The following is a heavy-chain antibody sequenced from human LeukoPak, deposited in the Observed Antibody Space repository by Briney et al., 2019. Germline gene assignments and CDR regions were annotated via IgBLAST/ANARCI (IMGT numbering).Heavy chain of an antibody. Sequence: GGSLRLSSAAYGFTFSNYAMHWVRQAPGKGLEWVAIVSHDGRNQYYAESVKGRFTISRDSSKNTVSLQMNSLRAGDSALYYCGRDPSARVTIDFWGQGTLVTVSS. V-gene: IGHV3-30*04. D-gene: IGHD5-24*01. CDR1: GFTFSNYA. J-gene: IGHJ4*02. CDR3: GRDPSARVTIDF. CDR2: VSHDGRNQ.